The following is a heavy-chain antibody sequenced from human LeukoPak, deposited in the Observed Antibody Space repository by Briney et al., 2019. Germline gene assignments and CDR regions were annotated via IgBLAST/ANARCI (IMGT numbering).Heavy chain of an antibody. V-gene: IGHV3-23*01. CDR1: GFTLSGYA. CDR3: AKVTGGDMITYGGLDY. D-gene: IGHD3-16*01. Sequence: PGGSLRLSCAASGFTLSGYAMSWVRQAPGKGLEWVSAIIGSGDTTYYAASVKGRLTISRDNSKNTLYLQMNSLRAEDTAVYYCAKVTGGDMITYGGLDYWGQGTLVTVSS. CDR2: IIGSGDTT. J-gene: IGHJ4*02.